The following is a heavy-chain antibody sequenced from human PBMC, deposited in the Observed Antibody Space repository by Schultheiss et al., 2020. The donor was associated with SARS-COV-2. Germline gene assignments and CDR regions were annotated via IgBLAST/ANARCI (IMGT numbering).Heavy chain of an antibody. Sequence: GGSLRLSCAASGFTFSSGGMVWVRQTPEKGLEWVSSISSSSSYIYYADSVKGRFTISRDNAKNSLYLQMNSLRAEDTAVYHCARDYDFWSGYVYWGQGTLVTVSS. CDR1: GFTFSSGG. CDR3: ARDYDFWSGYVY. V-gene: IGHV3-21*01. D-gene: IGHD3-3*01. CDR2: ISSSSSYI. J-gene: IGHJ4*02.